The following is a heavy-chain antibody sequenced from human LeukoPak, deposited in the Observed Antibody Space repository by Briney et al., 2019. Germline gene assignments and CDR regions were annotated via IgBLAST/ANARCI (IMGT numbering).Heavy chain of an antibody. D-gene: IGHD2-2*01. V-gene: IGHV4-34*01. J-gene: IGHJ4*02. Sequence: AETLSLTCAVYGGSFSGYYWSWIRQPPGKGLEWIGEINHSGSTNYNPSLKSRVTISVDTSKNQFSLKLSSVTAADTAVYYCARGSSQGYFDYWGQGTLVTVSS. CDR2: INHSGST. CDR1: GGSFSGYY. CDR3: ARGSSQGYFDY.